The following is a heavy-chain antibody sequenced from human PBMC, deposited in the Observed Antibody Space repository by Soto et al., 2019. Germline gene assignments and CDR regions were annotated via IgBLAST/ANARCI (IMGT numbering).Heavy chain of an antibody. Sequence: QVQLVQSGAEVKKPGSSVKVSCKASGGTFSSYAISWVRQAPGQGLEWMGGIIPIVGTANYAQKFQGRVTITADKSTSTAYMELSSLRSEDTAVYYSASPSSGYYYFDYWGQGTLVTVSS. V-gene: IGHV1-69*06. CDR1: GGTFSSYA. CDR3: ASPSSGYYYFDY. D-gene: IGHD3-22*01. J-gene: IGHJ4*02. CDR2: IIPIVGTA.